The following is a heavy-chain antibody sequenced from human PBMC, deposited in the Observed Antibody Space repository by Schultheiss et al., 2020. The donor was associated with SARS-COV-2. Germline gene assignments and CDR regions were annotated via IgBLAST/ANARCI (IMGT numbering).Heavy chain of an antibody. CDR2: IYYSGST. Sequence: SETLSLTCAVSGGSISSSNWWSWVRQPPGKGLEWIGSIYYSGSTYYNPSLKSRVTISVDTSKNQFSLKLSSVTAADTAVYYCARDAILPGDYVSPGSCYGMDVWGQGTTVTVSS. CDR1: GGSISSSNW. CDR3: ARDAILPGDYVSPGSCYGMDV. V-gene: IGHV4-4*02. D-gene: IGHD4-17*01. J-gene: IGHJ6*02.